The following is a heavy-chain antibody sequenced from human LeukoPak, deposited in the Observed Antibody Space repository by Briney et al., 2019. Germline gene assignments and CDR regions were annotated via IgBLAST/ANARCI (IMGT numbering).Heavy chain of an antibody. V-gene: IGHV1-2*02. CDR2: INPNSGGT. J-gene: IGHJ5*02. CDR1: GYSLTTYY. CDR3: AGMVRGVISWFDP. D-gene: IGHD3-10*01. Sequence: ASVKVSCKASGYSLTTYYMHWVRQAPGQGLEWMGWINPNSGGTNYAQKFQGRVTMTRDTSISTAYMELSRLRSDDTAVYYCAGMVRGVISWFDPRGQGTLVTVSS.